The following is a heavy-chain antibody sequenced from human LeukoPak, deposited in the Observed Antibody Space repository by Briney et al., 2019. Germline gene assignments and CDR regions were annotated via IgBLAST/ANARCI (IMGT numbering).Heavy chain of an antibody. J-gene: IGHJ4*02. CDR3: ARDRASAGGFDY. CDR1: GVSISSYF. CDR2: IYYSGTT. Sequence: TSETLSLTCTVSGVSISSYFYNWIRQPPGKGLEWIGYIYYSGTTNYNPSLQSRVTISVATSKNQFSLKLSSVTAADTALYYCARDRASAGGFDYWGQGTLVTVSS. D-gene: IGHD2-15*01. V-gene: IGHV4-59*01.